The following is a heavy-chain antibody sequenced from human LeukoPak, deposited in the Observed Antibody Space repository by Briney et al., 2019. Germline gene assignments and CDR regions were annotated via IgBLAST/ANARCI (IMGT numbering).Heavy chain of an antibody. J-gene: IGHJ3*02. CDR2: IWYDGSNK. D-gene: IGHD3-3*01. CDR1: GFTFSSYG. V-gene: IGHV3-33*01. CDR3: ARDSDGITIFGVVAGYDAFDI. Sequence: GGSLRLSCAASGFTFSSYGMHWVRQAPGKGLEWVAVIWYDGSNKYYADSVKGRFTISRDNSKNTLYLQMNSLRAEDTAVHYCARDSDGITIFGVVAGYDAFDIWGQGTMVTVSS.